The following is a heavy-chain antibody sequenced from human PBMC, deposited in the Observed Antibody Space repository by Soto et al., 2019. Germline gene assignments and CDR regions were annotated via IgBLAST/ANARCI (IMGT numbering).Heavy chain of an antibody. D-gene: IGHD5-18*01. J-gene: IGHJ5*02. Sequence: SETLSLTCAVYGGSFSGYYWSWIRQPPGEGLEWIGEINHSGSTNYNPSLKSRVTISVGTSKNQFSLKLSSVTAADTAVYYCPRAYSYGYMVTWGQGTLGTVSS. CDR2: INHSGST. V-gene: IGHV4-34*01. CDR1: GGSFSGYY. CDR3: PRAYSYGYMVT.